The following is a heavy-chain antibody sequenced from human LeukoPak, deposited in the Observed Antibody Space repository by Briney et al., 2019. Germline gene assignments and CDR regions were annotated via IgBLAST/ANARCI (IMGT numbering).Heavy chain of an antibody. CDR2: IYYSGST. V-gene: IGHV4-59*01. CDR1: GGSISSYY. Sequence: SSETLSLTCTVSGGSISSYYWSWVRQPPGKGLEWIGYIYYSGSTNYNPSLKSRVTISVDTSKNQFSLKLSSVTAADTAVYYCARELGYCSGGSCYSRSGAFDIWGQGTMVTVSS. D-gene: IGHD2-15*01. CDR3: ARELGYCSGGSCYSRSGAFDI. J-gene: IGHJ3*02.